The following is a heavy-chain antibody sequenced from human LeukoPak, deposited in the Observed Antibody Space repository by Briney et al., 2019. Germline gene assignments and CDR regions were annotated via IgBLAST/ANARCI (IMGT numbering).Heavy chain of an antibody. Sequence: PGGSLRLSCAASGFTFSSYSMNWVRQAPGKGLEWVSSISSSSSYIYYADSVKGRFTISRDNAKNSLYLQMNSLRAEDTALYYCAKVPDYDILTGYITWGYFDYWGQGTLVTVSS. J-gene: IGHJ4*02. CDR2: ISSSSSYI. V-gene: IGHV3-21*04. CDR1: GFTFSSYS. CDR3: AKVPDYDILTGYITWGYFDY. D-gene: IGHD3-9*01.